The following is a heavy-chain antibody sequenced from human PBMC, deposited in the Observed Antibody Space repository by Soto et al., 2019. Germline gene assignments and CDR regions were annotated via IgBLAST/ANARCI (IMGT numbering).Heavy chain of an antibody. V-gene: IGHV1-69*02. CDR1: GGTFSRYT. J-gene: IGHJ4*02. CDR3: ARGYYYESSGYYSRPDF. D-gene: IGHD3-22*01. CDR2: IIPILGIA. Sequence: VSCKASGGTFSRYTISWVRQAPGQGLEWMGRIIPILGIANYAQKFQGRVTITADKSTSTAYMELSSLRSEDTAVYYCARGYYYESSGYYSRPDFWGQGTQVTVSS.